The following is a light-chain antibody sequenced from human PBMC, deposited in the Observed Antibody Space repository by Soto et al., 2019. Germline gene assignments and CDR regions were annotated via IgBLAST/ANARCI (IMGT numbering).Light chain of an antibody. Sequence: EIVLTQSPGTLSLSPGERATLSCRASQSVSSSYLAWYQQKPGQAPRLLIYGASSRATGIPDRFSGSGSGTDFTLIISSLQSEDVALYYCHQYSNWPWTFGQGTKVDI. J-gene: IGKJ1*01. CDR3: HQYSNWPWT. V-gene: IGKV3-20*01. CDR1: QSVSSSY. CDR2: GAS.